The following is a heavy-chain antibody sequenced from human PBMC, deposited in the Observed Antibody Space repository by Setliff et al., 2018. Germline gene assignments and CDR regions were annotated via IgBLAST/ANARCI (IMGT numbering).Heavy chain of an antibody. CDR2: ISYDGSNK. V-gene: IGHV3-30*04. CDR1: GFTFSSYA. CDR3: ARDRLRSDSPWGYFDY. D-gene: IGHD3-16*01. Sequence: GGSLRLSCAASGFTFSSYAMHWARQAPGKGLEWVAVISYDGSNKYYADSVKGRFTISRDNSKNTLYLQMNSLRAEDTAVYYCARDRLRSDSPWGYFDYWGQGTLVTAPQ. J-gene: IGHJ4*02.